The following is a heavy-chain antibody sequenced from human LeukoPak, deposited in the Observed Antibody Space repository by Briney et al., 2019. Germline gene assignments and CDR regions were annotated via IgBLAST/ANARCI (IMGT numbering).Heavy chain of an antibody. Sequence: GGSLRLSCAASGFIFRNYWMHWVRQAPGKGLVWVSNINNDGSITTYADSVKGRFTISRDNVKNTLFLQMNSQGAEDTALYYCARGWNTTPRSGFDIWGLGTMVTVSS. J-gene: IGHJ3*02. CDR1: GFIFRNYW. V-gene: IGHV3-74*01. CDR3: ARGWNTTPRSGFDI. D-gene: IGHD1/OR15-1a*01. CDR2: INNDGSIT.